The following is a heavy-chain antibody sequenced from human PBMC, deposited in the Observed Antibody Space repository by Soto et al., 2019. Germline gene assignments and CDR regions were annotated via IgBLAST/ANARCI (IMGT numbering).Heavy chain of an antibody. CDR3: AKALGSSSFYGMDV. Sequence: GGSLRLSCAASGFTFSSYAMTWVRQAPGKGLEWVSAISASGGGTYYADSAKGRFTISRDNSKNTLYLQMNSLRAEDTAVFYCAKALGSSSFYGMDVWGQGTTVTVSS. J-gene: IGHJ6*02. CDR2: ISASGGGT. CDR1: GFTFSSYA. D-gene: IGHD6-6*01. V-gene: IGHV3-23*01.